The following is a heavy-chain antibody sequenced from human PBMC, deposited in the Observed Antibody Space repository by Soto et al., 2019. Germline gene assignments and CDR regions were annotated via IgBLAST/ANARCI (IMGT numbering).Heavy chain of an antibody. CDR2: IYYSGST. V-gene: IGHV4-59*01. CDR1: GGSISSYY. Sequence: SETLSLTCTVSGGSISSYYWSWIRQPPGKGLEWIGYIYYSGSTNYNPSLKSRVTISVDTSKNQFSLKLSSVTAADTAVYYCAKENGYSSSWFEFDYWGQGTLVTVSS. CDR3: AKENGYSSSWFEFDY. D-gene: IGHD6-13*01. J-gene: IGHJ4*02.